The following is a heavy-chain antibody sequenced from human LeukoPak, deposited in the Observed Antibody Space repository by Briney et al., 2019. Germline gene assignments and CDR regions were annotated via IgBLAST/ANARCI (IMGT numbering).Heavy chain of an antibody. CDR1: GGSISSYY. CDR2: IYYSGST. D-gene: IGHD6-6*01. CDR3: ASPSV. Sequence: SGTLSLTCTVSGGSISSYYWSWIRQPPGKGLEWIGYIYYSGSTYYNPSLKSRVTISVDTSKNQFSLKLSSVTAADTAVYYCASPSVWGQGTLVTVSS. J-gene: IGHJ4*02. V-gene: IGHV4-59*06.